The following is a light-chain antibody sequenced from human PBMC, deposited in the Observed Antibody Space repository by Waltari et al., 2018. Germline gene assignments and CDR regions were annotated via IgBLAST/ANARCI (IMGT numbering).Light chain of an antibody. CDR1: SGINVGTYK. CDR3: MIVRNKAVG. V-gene: IGLV5-45*01. Sequence: QAVLTQPASLSASPGASASLTSTLRSGINVGTYKIYWYQQRPGSPPQFLVKYKSYSDKPRGSGVPSRFVYSRDTSANAGILLISGLQPEGEADYYCMIVRNKAVGFGGGTKVTVL. J-gene: IGLJ3*02. CDR2: YKSYSDK.